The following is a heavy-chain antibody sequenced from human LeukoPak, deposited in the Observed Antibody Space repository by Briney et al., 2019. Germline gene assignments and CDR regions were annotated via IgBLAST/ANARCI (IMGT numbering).Heavy chain of an antibody. CDR1: GFTFSSYA. D-gene: IGHD2-15*01. CDR3: AKGTLGHCNGASCYPLDY. CDR2: ITGGGGDT. Sequence: GGSLRLSCAASGFTFSSYAMNWVRQAPGKEPEWVSVITGGGGDTYHIDSVKGRFTISRDNSKNTLYLQMNSLRAEDTAVYFCAKGTLGHCNGASCYPLDYWGQGTLVTVSS. J-gene: IGHJ4*02. V-gene: IGHV3-23*01.